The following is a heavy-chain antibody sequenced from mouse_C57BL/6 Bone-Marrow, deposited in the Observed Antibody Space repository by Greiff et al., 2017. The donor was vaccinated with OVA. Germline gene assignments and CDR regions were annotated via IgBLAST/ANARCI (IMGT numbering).Heavy chain of an antibody. Sequence: EVQLVESGGGLVKPGGSLKLSCAASGFTFSSYAMSWVRQTPEKRLEWVATISDGGSYTYYPDNVKGRFTISRDNAKNNLYLQMSHLKSEDTAMYYCARVDYDWFAYWGQGTLVTVSA. V-gene: IGHV5-4*01. CDR3: ARVDYDWFAY. CDR1: GFTFSSYA. CDR2: ISDGGSYT. J-gene: IGHJ3*01. D-gene: IGHD2-4*01.